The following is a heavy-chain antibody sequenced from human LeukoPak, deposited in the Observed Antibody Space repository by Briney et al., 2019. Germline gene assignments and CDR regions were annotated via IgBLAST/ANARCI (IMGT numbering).Heavy chain of an antibody. CDR1: GFTFSSYA. V-gene: IGHV3-30-3*01. J-gene: IGHJ4*02. Sequence: GGSLRLSCAASGFTFSSYAMRWVRQAPGKGLEWVAVISFDGSKKYYADSVKGRITISRDNSKNTVYLQMNSLRGEDTALYYCVGPGPPGEPQGPPFPSLANGGKGPRVPVSS. D-gene: IGHD3-16*01. CDR2: ISFDGSKK. CDR3: VGPGPPGEPQGPPFPSLAN.